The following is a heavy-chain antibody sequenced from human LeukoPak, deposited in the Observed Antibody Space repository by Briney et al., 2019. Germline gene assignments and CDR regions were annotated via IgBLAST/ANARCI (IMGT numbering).Heavy chain of an antibody. J-gene: IGHJ6*03. CDR1: GGSSSGYY. Sequence: SETLSLTCAVYGGSSSGYYWSWIRQPPGKGLEWIGEINHSGSTNYNPSLKSRVTISVDTSKNQFSLKLSSVTAADTAVYYCARGLGYYDSSGYYYVALYYYYYYMDVWGKGTTVTVSS. V-gene: IGHV4-34*01. CDR3: ARGLGYYDSSGYYYVALYYYYYYMDV. CDR2: INHSGST. D-gene: IGHD3-22*01.